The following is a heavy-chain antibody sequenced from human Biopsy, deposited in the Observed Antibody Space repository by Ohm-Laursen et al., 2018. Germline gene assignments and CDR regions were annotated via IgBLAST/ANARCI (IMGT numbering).Heavy chain of an antibody. J-gene: IGHJ3*01. Sequence: SETLSLTCTVSDVSISTYYWSWIRQSPGRGLEWIAHIYYNGDTDYNPSLKSRVTISLDAPKNQFSLKMSAVIAADTAIYYCAREAIGVATTFDLWGQGTMVAVSS. CDR2: IYYNGDT. CDR1: DVSISTYY. CDR3: AREAIGVATTFDL. V-gene: IGHV4-59*01. D-gene: IGHD5-12*01.